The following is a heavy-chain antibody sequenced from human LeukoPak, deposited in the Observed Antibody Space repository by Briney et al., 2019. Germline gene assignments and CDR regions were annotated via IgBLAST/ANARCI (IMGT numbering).Heavy chain of an antibody. CDR3: ASPCSSTSCQPNYYYYYYMDV. Sequence: EASVKVSCKASGGTFSSYAISWVRQAPGQGLEWMGGIIPIFGTANYAQKFQGRVTITADGSTSTAYMELSSLRSEDTAVYYCASPCSSTSCQPNYYYYYYMDVRGKGTTVTVSS. V-gene: IGHV1-69*13. D-gene: IGHD2-2*01. CDR1: GGTFSSYA. CDR2: IIPIFGTA. J-gene: IGHJ6*03.